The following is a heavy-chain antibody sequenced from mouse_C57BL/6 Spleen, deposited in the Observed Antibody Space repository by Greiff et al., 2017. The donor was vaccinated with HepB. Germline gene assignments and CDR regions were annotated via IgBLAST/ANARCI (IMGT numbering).Heavy chain of an antibody. V-gene: IGHV1-54*01. CDR3: ARGDYGSSYDYFDY. CDR1: GYAFTNYL. CDR2: INPGSGGT. D-gene: IGHD1-1*01. Sequence: QVQLQQSGAELVRPGTSVKVSCKASGYAFTNYLIEWVKQRPGQGLEWIGVINPGSGGTNYNEKFKGKATLTADKSSSTAYMQLSSLTSEDSAVYFCARGDYGSSYDYFDYWGQGTTLTVSS. J-gene: IGHJ2*01.